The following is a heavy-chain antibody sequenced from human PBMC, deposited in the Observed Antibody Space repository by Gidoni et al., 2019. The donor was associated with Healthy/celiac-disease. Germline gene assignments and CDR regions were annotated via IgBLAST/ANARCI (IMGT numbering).Heavy chain of an antibody. CDR3: ARAPRIAARPWFLDY. Sequence: QVQLQESGPGLVKPSETLSLTCTVSGGSISSYYWSWIRQPPGKGLEWIGYIYYSGSTNYNPSLKSRVTISVDTSKNQFSLKLSSVTAADTAVYYCARAPRIAARPWFLDYWGQGTLVTVSS. CDR1: GGSISSYY. V-gene: IGHV4-59*01. J-gene: IGHJ4*02. CDR2: IYYSGST. D-gene: IGHD6-6*01.